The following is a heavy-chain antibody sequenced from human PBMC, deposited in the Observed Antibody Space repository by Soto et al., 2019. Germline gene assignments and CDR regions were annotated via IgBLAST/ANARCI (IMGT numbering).Heavy chain of an antibody. CDR2: VYYTGST. J-gene: IGHJ4*02. V-gene: IGHV4-59*01. CDR3: ARSVAVPGAHIDY. D-gene: IGHD6-19*01. Sequence: SETLSLTCSVSGGSISGSYWSWIRQSPGKELEWLGYVYYTGSTNYSPSLRSRVSISVDTSKNEFSLRLSSVTAADTAVYFCARSVAVPGAHIDYWGQGTQVTVSS. CDR1: GGSISGSY.